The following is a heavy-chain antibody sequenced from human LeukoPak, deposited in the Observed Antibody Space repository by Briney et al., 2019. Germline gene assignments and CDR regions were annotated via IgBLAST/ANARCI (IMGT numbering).Heavy chain of an antibody. Sequence: GGSLRLSCAASGFTFSSYEMNWVRQAPGKGLEWVSYINSSGSTIYYADSVKGRFTISRDNAKNTLYLQMNSLRAEDTAVYYCAELGITMIGGVWGKGTTVTISS. J-gene: IGHJ6*04. V-gene: IGHV3-48*03. CDR2: INSSGSTI. CDR3: AELGITMIGGV. CDR1: GFTFSSYE. D-gene: IGHD3-10*01.